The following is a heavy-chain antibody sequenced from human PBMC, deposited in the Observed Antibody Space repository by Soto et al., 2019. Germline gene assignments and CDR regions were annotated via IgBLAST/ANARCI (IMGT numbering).Heavy chain of an antibody. CDR2: ISDNGSDK. D-gene: IGHD3-3*01. CDR1: GFTFSRYG. V-gene: IGHV3-30*03. J-gene: IGHJ4*02. Sequence: QVQLVESGGGVVQPERSLRLSCAATGFTFSRYGMHWVRQTPGKGLEWVAVISDNGSDKYYGDSVKGRFTISRDNSKNTLYLQMNSLGAEDTAVYFCARDPFGQTYPVVFDYWGQGTLVTVSS. CDR3: ARDPFGQTYPVVFDY.